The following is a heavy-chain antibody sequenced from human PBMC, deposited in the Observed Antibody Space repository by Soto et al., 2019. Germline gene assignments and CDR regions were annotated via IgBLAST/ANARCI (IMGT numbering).Heavy chain of an antibody. J-gene: IGHJ5*02. V-gene: IGHV1-69*13. CDR2: IIPIFGTA. D-gene: IGHD2-15*01. Sequence: ASVKVSCKASGGTFSSYAISWVRQAPGQGLEWMGGIIPIFGTANYAQKFQGRVTITADESTSTAYMELSSLRSEDTAVYYCASGPGYCSGGSCYSGWFDPWGQGTLVTVSS. CDR3: ASGPGYCSGGSCYSGWFDP. CDR1: GGTFSSYA.